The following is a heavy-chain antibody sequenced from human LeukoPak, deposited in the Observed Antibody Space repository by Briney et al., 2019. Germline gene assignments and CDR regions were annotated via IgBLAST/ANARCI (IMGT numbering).Heavy chain of an antibody. V-gene: IGHV3-53*01. CDR3: ARLGSYYDMDV. CDR1: GFTFSDHY. D-gene: IGHD3-10*01. CDR2: LYSGETT. J-gene: IGHJ6*02. Sequence: PGGSLRLSCAASGFTFSDHYMGWVRQAPGKGLEWVSLLYSGETTYYADSVKGRFTISRDNSKNTLYLQMNSLRAEDTAVYYCARLGSYYDMDVWGPGTTVTVSS.